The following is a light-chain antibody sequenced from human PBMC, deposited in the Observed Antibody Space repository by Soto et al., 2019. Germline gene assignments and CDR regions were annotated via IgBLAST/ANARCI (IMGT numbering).Light chain of an antibody. CDR3: QQYASAPLT. CDR2: DAS. Sequence: EIMLTHSPDPLSYYPGERATLSCRASQTVSNNYLAWYQQKAGQAPRLVIYDASIRATGIPDRFSARRSGTDFTLTISRLEPGDFAVYFCQQYASAPLTFGQGTKVDI. J-gene: IGKJ1*01. CDR1: QTVSNNY. V-gene: IGKV3-20*01.